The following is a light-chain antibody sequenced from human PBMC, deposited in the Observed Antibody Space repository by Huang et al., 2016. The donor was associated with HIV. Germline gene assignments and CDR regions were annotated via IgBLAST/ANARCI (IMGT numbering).Light chain of an antibody. V-gene: IGKV1-39*01. CDR3: QQSYSTLT. Sequence: DIQMTQSPSSLSASVGDRVTITCRASQSISSYLNWYQQKPGKAPKLLIYSASSLQSGVPSRCSGSGSGTDFTLTSSSLQPEDFATYYWQQSYSTLTFGGGTKVEIK. CDR1: QSISSY. CDR2: SAS. J-gene: IGKJ4*01.